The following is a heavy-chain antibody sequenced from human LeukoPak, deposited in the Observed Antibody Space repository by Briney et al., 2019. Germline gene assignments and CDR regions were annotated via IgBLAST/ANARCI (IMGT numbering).Heavy chain of an antibody. CDR2: INHSGST. J-gene: IGHJ1*01. Sequence: SETLSLTCAVYGGPFSGYYWSWIRQPPGKGLEWIGEINHSGSTNYNPSLKSRVTISVDTSKNQFSLKLSSVTAADTAVYYCARRDGYRLGHFQHWGQGTLVTVSS. CDR1: GGPFSGYY. V-gene: IGHV4-34*01. D-gene: IGHD5-24*01. CDR3: ARRDGYRLGHFQH.